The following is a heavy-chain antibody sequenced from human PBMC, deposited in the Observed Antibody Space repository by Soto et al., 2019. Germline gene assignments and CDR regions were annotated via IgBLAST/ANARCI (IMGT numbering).Heavy chain of an antibody. J-gene: IGHJ4*02. D-gene: IGHD4-17*01. CDR1: GFTFSKYW. V-gene: IGHV3-7*05. CDR2: IKQDGSEK. CDR3: ARAEEDYGDVDYFDY. Sequence: EVQLVESGGGLVQPGGSLRLSCAASGFTFSKYWMSWVRQAPGKGLEWVANIKQDGSEKYYVDSVKGRFTISRDNAKIXLYLQMNSLRVEDTAVYYCARAEEDYGDVDYFDYWGQGTLVTVSS.